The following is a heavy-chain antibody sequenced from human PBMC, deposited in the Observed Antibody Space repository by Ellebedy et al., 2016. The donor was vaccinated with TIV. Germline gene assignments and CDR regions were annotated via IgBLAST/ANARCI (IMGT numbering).Heavy chain of an antibody. D-gene: IGHD3-10*01. V-gene: IGHV1-2*02. CDR2: INPNSGAT. Sequence: AASVKVSCKASGYTFAAYYLHWVRLGPGQGLQWMGWINPNSGATNYAHELHGRVTMTRDTSISTAYMELNSLRSDDTAVYYCATGGRLSATRGLNWPFDDWGQGSPVSVS. CDR3: ATGGRLSATRGLNWPFDD. J-gene: IGHJ4*02. CDR1: GYTFAAYY.